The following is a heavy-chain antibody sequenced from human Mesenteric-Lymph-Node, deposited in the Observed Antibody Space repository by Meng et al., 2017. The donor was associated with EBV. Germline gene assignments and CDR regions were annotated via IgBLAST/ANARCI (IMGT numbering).Heavy chain of an antibody. D-gene: IGHD1-26*01. V-gene: IGHV4-30-2*01. CDR1: GGSIIRCGYS. Sequence: QLQLQGSGSGMVRPSQTLALSCAVSGGSIIRCGYSWRWIRQAPGKGLEWIGFIYHSGTTYLNPSLRSRVNLSVDTSKNQFSLNLRSVSAADTAIYYCARSAGGDYFDYWGQGTLVTVSS. J-gene: IGHJ4*02. CDR2: IYHSGTT. CDR3: ARSAGGDYFDY.